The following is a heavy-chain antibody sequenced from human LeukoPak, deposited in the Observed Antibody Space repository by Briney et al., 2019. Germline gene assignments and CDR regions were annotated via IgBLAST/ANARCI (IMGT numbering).Heavy chain of an antibody. CDR2: IYTSGST. Sequence: PSETLSLTCTVSGGSISSYYWSWFRQPPGKGLEWIGYIYTSGSTNYNPSLESRVTISVDASKDQFSLNLSSVTAADTAVFYCARHWGFGEPGAFDIWGQGTMVTVSS. V-gene: IGHV4-4*09. J-gene: IGHJ3*02. D-gene: IGHD3-10*01. CDR1: GGSISSYY. CDR3: ARHWGFGEPGAFDI.